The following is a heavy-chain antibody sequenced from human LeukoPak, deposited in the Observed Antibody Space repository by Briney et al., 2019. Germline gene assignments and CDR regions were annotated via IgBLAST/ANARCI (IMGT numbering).Heavy chain of an antibody. CDR1: GYTFTGYY. V-gene: IGHV1-2*02. Sequence: GESLKISCKGSGYTFTGYYMHWVRQAPGQGLEWMGWINPNSGGTNYAQKFQGRVTMTRDTSISTAYMELSRLRSDDTAVYYCATVPYYYDSSGYYPFDYWGQGTLVTVSS. CDR2: INPNSGGT. D-gene: IGHD3-22*01. J-gene: IGHJ4*02. CDR3: ATVPYYYDSSGYYPFDY.